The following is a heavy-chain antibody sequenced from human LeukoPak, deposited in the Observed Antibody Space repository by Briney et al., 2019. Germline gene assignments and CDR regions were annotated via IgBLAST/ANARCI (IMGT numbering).Heavy chain of an antibody. CDR3: ARLGDGDNLRYFDY. V-gene: IGHV4-59*08. Sequence: SETLSLTCTVSGDSISGNHWTWLRQPPGQGLEWIGYIYYSGSTNYNASLKSRVTIPVDTSKNQFSLKLSSVTAADTAVYYCARLGDGDNLRYFDYWGQGTLVTVSS. J-gene: IGHJ4*02. D-gene: IGHD5-24*01. CDR2: IYYSGST. CDR1: GDSISGNH.